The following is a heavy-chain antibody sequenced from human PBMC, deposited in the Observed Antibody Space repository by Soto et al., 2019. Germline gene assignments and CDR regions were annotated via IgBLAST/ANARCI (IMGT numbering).Heavy chain of an antibody. CDR1: GFTFSNYG. J-gene: IGHJ4*02. CDR3: AKEWTYERYYVKDH. V-gene: IGHV3-23*01. CDR2: ITDSSSST. Sequence: EVQLLESGGGLVQPGGSLRLSCAASGFTFSNYGMSWVRQAPGKGLEWVSSITDSSSSTYYADSVKGRFTISRDNSKSTLYLQMNSLRAEDAALYYCAKEWTYERYYVKDHWGQGTLVTVSS. D-gene: IGHD1-26*01.